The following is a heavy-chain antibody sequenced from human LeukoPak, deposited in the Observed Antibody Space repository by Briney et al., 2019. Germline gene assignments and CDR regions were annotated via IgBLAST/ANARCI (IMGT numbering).Heavy chain of an antibody. CDR2: IYYSGST. D-gene: IGHD3-22*01. Sequence: SGTLSLTCTVSGGSISSSSYYWGWIRQPPGKGLEWIGSIYYSGSTYYNPSLKSRVTISVDTSKHQFSLKLSSVTAADTAVYYCARNPYYYDSSGYYYYYYYMDVWGKGTTVTISS. J-gene: IGHJ6*03. V-gene: IGHV4-39*01. CDR3: ARNPYYYDSSGYYYYYYYMDV. CDR1: GGSISSSSYY.